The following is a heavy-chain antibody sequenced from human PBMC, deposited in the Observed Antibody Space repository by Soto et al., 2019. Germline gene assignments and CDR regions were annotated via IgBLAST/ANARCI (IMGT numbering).Heavy chain of an antibody. Sequence: GTLALTCAVSGYSISSGYYWGCIRQPPGKGLEWIGSIYHSGSTYYNPSLKSRVTISVDTSKNQFSLKLSSVTAADTAVYYCARDSGSSEYYYYGMDVWGQGTTVTVSS. CDR2: IYHSGST. D-gene: IGHD6-13*01. J-gene: IGHJ6*02. CDR3: ARDSGSSEYYYYGMDV. CDR1: GYSISSGYY. V-gene: IGHV4-38-2*02.